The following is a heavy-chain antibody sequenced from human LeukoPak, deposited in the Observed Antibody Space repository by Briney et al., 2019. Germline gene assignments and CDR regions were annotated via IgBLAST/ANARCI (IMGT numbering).Heavy chain of an antibody. CDR3: AKSPGYYDRSGYYYVL. D-gene: IGHD3-22*01. V-gene: IGHV3-23*01. J-gene: IGHJ4*02. CDR1: GFTFSSYS. CDR2: ISGSGSST. Sequence: GGSLRLSCAASGFTFSSYSMNWVRQAPGKGLEWVSGISGSGSSTHDADSVKGRFTISRDNSKNTLYLQMNSLRAEDTAVYYCAKSPGYYDRSGYYYVLWGQGTLVTVSS.